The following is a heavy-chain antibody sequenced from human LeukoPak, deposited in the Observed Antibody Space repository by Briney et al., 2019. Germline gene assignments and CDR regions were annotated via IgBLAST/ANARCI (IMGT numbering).Heavy chain of an antibody. CDR3: ARDNPDYDYIWGSYRGGDAFDI. J-gene: IGHJ3*02. V-gene: IGHV3-7*01. CDR2: IKQDGGEK. CDR1: GFTFSSYW. D-gene: IGHD3-16*02. Sequence: GGSLRLSCAASGFTFSSYWMSWVRQAPGKGLEWVANIKQDGGEKYYVDSVKGRFTISRDNAKNSLYLQMNSLRAEDTAVYYCARDNPDYDYIWGSYRGGDAFDIWGQGTMVTVSS.